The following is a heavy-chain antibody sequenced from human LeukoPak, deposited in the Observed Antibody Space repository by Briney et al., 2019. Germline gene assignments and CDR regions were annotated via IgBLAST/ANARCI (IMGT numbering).Heavy chain of an antibody. J-gene: IGHJ6*01. CDR1: GGSFSGDL. V-gene: IGHV4-34*01. Sequence: PSETLSLTCTVSGGSFSGDLWSWIRQPPGEGLEWIGEINNNVEKTNYNPSLKSQVIMPVDPSTNQFSLTMTSVTAADTAVYFCTRSGLTGMREYPRADYYYYGMDVWGQGTAVTVSS. CDR2: INNNVEKT. D-gene: IGHD2-2*02. CDR3: TRSGLTGMREYPRADYYYYGMDV.